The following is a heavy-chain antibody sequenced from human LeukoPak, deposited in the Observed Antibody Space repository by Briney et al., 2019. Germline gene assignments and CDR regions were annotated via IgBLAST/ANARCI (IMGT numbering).Heavy chain of an antibody. CDR1: GFTFSSYS. CDR2: ISRSSNYK. Sequence: GGSLRLSCAASGFTFSSYSMNWVRQAPGKGLEWVSSISRSSNYKYYADSVKGRFTISRDNAKNSLYLQMNSLRAEDTALYYCARDIPYYYYYMDVWGKGTTVTVSS. CDR3: ARDIPYYYYYMDV. J-gene: IGHJ6*03. V-gene: IGHV3-21*04.